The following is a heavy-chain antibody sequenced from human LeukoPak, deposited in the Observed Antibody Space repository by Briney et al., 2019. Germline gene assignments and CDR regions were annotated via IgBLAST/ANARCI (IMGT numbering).Heavy chain of an antibody. CDR2: INHSGST. Sequence: SETLSLTCAVYGGSFSGYYWSWIRQPPGKGLEWIGEINHSGSTNYDPSLKSRVTISVDTSKNQFSLKLSSVTAADTAVYYCARGRGLRFLEWLLPSNWFDPWGQGTLVTVSS. CDR1: GGSFSGYY. D-gene: IGHD3-3*01. J-gene: IGHJ5*02. CDR3: ARGRGLRFLEWLLPSNWFDP. V-gene: IGHV4-34*01.